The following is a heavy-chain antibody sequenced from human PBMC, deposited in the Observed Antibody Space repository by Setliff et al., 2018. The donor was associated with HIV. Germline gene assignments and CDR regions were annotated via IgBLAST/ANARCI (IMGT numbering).Heavy chain of an antibody. CDR1: GDSISSGYY. CDR2: IEHSGST. Sequence: PSETLSLTCAVSGDSISSGYYWGWNRQPPGKGLEWIGSIEHSGSTSYNPSLKSRVTISVDKSKNQFSLKLSSVTAADTAVYYCARANYTNGNYYMDVWGEGTTVTVSS. CDR3: ARANYTNGNYYMDV. V-gene: IGHV4-38-2*01. J-gene: IGHJ6*03. D-gene: IGHD2-8*01.